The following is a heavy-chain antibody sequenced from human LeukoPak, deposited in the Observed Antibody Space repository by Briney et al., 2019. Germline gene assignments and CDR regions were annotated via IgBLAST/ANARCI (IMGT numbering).Heavy chain of an antibody. CDR1: GGTFSNHA. CDR3: ARWAGQSTAWYPALFDY. Sequence: GASVKVSCKASGGTFSNHAISWVRQAPGQGLEWMGVSIPISATTNYAQKFQGRLTVTADESTSTAYMELSSLTSEDTAVYYCARWAGQSTAWYPALFDYWGQGTLVTVSS. D-gene: IGHD6-13*01. J-gene: IGHJ4*02. CDR2: SIPISATT. V-gene: IGHV1-69*13.